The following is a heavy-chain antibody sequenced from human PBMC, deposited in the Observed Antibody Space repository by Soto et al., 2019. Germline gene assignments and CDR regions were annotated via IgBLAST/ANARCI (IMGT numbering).Heavy chain of an antibody. Sequence: PGGSLRLSCTGSGFTFGSYALSWVRQAPGKGVEWVGVIRSEANGGTTDYAASVKGRITTSRDDSKSIAYMEINSLQTEDTAVYYCTRYYYESSGYYVYWGQGALVTVSS. CDR2: IRSEANGGTT. CDR3: TRYYYESSGYYVY. CDR1: GFTFGSYA. V-gene: IGHV3-49*04. D-gene: IGHD3-22*01. J-gene: IGHJ4*02.